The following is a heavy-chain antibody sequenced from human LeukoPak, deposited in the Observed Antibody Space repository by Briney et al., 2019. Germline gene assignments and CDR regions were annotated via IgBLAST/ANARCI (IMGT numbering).Heavy chain of an antibody. J-gene: IGHJ4*02. CDR3: ALGAYDY. CDR1: GYSFVDYA. D-gene: IGHD1-26*01. Sequence: ASVKVSCKASGYSFVDYAIHWVRQAPGQRLEWMGWINAGDGNTRYSQNLQGRLTVTRDTSASTAHTELSSLTSEDTAVYYCALGAYDYWGQGTLVTVSS. CDR2: INAGDGNT. V-gene: IGHV1-3*01.